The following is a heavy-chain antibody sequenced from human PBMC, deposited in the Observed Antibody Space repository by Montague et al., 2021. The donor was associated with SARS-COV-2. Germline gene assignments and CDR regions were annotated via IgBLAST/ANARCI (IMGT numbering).Heavy chain of an antibody. CDR3: ARDYGDYSYYYGLDV. CDR2: IYSSGST. D-gene: IGHD4-17*01. Sequence: TLSLTCTVSGGSIRSGSYYWSWIRQPAGKGLEWIGRIYSSGSTXYNPSLKSRVTMSVDTSKNQFSLKVSSVTAADTAVYYCARDYGDYSYYYGLDVWGQGTTAPVS. J-gene: IGHJ6*02. CDR1: GGSIRSGSYY. V-gene: IGHV4-61*02.